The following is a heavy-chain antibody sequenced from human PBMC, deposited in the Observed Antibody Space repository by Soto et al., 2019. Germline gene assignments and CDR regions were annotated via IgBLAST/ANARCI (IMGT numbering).Heavy chain of an antibody. Sequence: GGSLRLSCAASGFTFSGYGMHWVRQAPGKGLEWVAVISYDGSNKYYADSVKGRFTISRDNSKNTLYLQMNSLRGEDTAVYYCANLYGDYLSFDSWGQGTLVTVSS. CDR3: ANLYGDYLSFDS. D-gene: IGHD4-17*01. V-gene: IGHV3-30*18. CDR1: GFTFSGYG. J-gene: IGHJ5*01. CDR2: ISYDGSNK.